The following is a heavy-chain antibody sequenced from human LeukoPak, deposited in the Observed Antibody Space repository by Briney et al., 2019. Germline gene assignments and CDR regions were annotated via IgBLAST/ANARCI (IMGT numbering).Heavy chain of an antibody. CDR2: INPNSGGT. CDR3: ARGLPGSGYEYDY. CDR1: GYTFTGYY. J-gene: IGHJ4*02. Sequence: ASVKVSCKASGYTFTGYYMHWVRQAPGQGLEWMGWINPNSGGTNYAQKFQGRVTMTRNTSISTAYMELSSLRSEDTAVYYCARGLPGSGYEYDYWGQGTLVTVSS. V-gene: IGHV1-2*02. D-gene: IGHD5-12*01.